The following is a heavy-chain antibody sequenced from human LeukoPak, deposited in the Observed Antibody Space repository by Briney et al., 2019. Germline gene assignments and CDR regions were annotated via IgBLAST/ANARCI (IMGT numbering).Heavy chain of an antibody. V-gene: IGHV3-23*01. CDR1: GFTVSTTY. D-gene: IGHD2-21*01. Sequence: GGSLRLSCAASGFTVSTTYMSWVRQAPGKGLEWVSATSSSDAGTYHAESVRGRFTISRDNSKNTLYLQMNSLRAEEAAVYYCARAPVTSCRGVYCYPFDNWGQGTLVTVSS. J-gene: IGHJ4*02. CDR3: ARAPVTSCRGVYCYPFDN. CDR2: TSSSDAGT.